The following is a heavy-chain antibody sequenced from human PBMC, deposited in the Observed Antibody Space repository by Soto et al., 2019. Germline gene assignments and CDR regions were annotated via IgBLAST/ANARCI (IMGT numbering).Heavy chain of an antibody. Sequence: QVQLQESGPGLVKPSETLSLTCSVSGGSIRSYYWSWIRQPPGKGLDWIGGSAKYNPSLKSRVTISVDTSNNQFSLKLTSVTAADTAVYYCARGRGYSGYESTYYFDYWGQGTLVTVSS. CDR1: GGSIRSYY. CDR2: GSA. D-gene: IGHD5-12*01. V-gene: IGHV4-59*01. J-gene: IGHJ4*02. CDR3: ARGRGYSGYESTYYFDY.